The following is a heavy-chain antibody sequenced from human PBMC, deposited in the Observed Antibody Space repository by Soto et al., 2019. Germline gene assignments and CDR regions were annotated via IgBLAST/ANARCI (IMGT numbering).Heavy chain of an antibody. CDR3: ARLQGGLLWFGEPTNHYGMDV. V-gene: IGHV3-30-3*01. CDR2: ISYDGSNK. CDR1: GFTFSSYA. Sequence: GGSLRLSCAASGFTFSSYAMHWVRQAPGKGLEWVAVISYDGSNKYYADSVKGRFTISRDNSKNTLYLQMNSLRAEDTAVYYCARLQGGLLWFGEPTNHYGMDVWGPGTTLTVYS. J-gene: IGHJ6*02. D-gene: IGHD3-10*01.